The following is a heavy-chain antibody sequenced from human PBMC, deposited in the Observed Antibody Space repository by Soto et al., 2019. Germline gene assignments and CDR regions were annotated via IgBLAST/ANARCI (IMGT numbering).Heavy chain of an antibody. J-gene: IGHJ5*02. CDR3: ARDLRFDP. V-gene: IGHV4-59*01. Sequence: PSETLSLTCTVSGGSISSYYWSWIRQPPGKGLEWIGYIYYSGSTNYNPSLKSRVTISVDTSKNQFSLKLSSVTAAGTAVYYCARDLRFDPWGQGTLVTVSS. CDR1: GGSISSYY. CDR2: IYYSGST.